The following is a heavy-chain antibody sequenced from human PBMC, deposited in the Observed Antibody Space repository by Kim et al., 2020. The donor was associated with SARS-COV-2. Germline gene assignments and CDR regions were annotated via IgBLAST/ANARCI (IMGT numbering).Heavy chain of an antibody. CDR2: TYYKSKWYN. V-gene: IGHV6-1*01. Sequence: SQTLSLTCAISGDSVSSNSAAWNWIRQSPSRGLEWLGRTYYKSKWYNDYAVSMESRVTINPDTSKNQFSLQLNSVTPEDTAVYYCARAPGRAYYYYYMDVWGKGTTVTVSS. CDR3: ARAPGRAYYYYYMDV. CDR1: GDSVSSNSAA. D-gene: IGHD3-10*01. J-gene: IGHJ6*03.